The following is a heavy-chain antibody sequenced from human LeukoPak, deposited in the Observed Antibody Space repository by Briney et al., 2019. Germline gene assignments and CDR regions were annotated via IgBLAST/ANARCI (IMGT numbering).Heavy chain of an antibody. V-gene: IGHV3-21*03. Sequence: PGGSLRLSCAASGFTFSTYSMHWVRQAPGKGLEWFSSISSITTHTYYSDSVKGRFTISRDNSKNPLYLPMNSPRAEETAVYYCAKDPGRLSSSWSFDYWDQGTKVNVPS. D-gene: IGHD6-13*01. J-gene: IGHJ4*02. CDR3: AKDPGRLSSSWSFDY. CDR1: GFTFSTYS. CDR2: ISSITTHT.